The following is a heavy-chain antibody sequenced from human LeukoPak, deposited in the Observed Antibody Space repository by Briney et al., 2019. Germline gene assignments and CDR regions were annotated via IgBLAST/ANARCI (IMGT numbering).Heavy chain of an antibody. V-gene: IGHV3-23*01. CDR2: LSGGGDST. Sequence: PGGSLRLPCEASGFTFSSNAMSWVRQAPGKGLEWVSTLSGGGDSTYYADSVKGRFTISRDNSKNTLYLQMNSLRAEDTAVYYCTKRPFSGYFDYWGQGTLVTVSS. CDR3: TKRPFSGYFDY. D-gene: IGHD6-25*01. CDR1: GFTFSSNA. J-gene: IGHJ4*02.